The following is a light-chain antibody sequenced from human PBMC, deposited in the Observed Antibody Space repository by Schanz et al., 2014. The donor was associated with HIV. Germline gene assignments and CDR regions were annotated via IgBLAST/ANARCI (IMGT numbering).Light chain of an antibody. CDR2: KAS. Sequence: DIQMTQPPSTLSASVGDRVSISCRASQSVSSWLAWYQQKPGKAPKLLIYKASNLESGVPSRFSGSGSGTEFTLTISSLQPEDFATYYCQELDSYPRTFGQGTKLEIK. CDR3: QELDSYPRT. V-gene: IGKV1-5*03. J-gene: IGKJ2*01. CDR1: QSVSSW.